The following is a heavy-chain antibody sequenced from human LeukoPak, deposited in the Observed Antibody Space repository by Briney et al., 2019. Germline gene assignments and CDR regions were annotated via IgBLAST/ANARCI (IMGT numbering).Heavy chain of an antibody. CDR2: IYYSGST. J-gene: IGHJ3*02. D-gene: IGHD4-23*01. Sequence: SETLSLTCTVSGGSISSGGYYWSWIRQHPGKGLEWIGYIYYSGSTYYNPSLKSRVTIPVDTSKNQFSLKLSSVTAADTAVYYCARITYGDNHFDIWGQGTMVTVSS. CDR3: ARITYGDNHFDI. CDR1: GGSISSGGYY. V-gene: IGHV4-31*03.